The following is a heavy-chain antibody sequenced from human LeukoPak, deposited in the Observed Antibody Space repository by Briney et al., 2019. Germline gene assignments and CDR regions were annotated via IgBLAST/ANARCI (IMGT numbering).Heavy chain of an antibody. V-gene: IGHV1-2*06. Sequence: ASVKVSCKASGYTFTGYYMHWVRQAPGQGLEWMGRINPNSGGTNYAQKFQGRVTMTRDTSISTAYMELSRLRSGDTAVYYCARNSGSYSFWFDPWGQGTLVTVSS. CDR1: GYTFTGYY. D-gene: IGHD1-26*01. J-gene: IGHJ5*02. CDR2: INPNSGGT. CDR3: ARNSGSYSFWFDP.